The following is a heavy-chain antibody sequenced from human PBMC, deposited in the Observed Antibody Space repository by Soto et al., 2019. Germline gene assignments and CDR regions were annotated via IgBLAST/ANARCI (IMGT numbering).Heavy chain of an antibody. CDR2: IYYSGST. V-gene: IGHV4-31*03. Sequence: QVQLQESGPGLVKPSQTLSLACTVSGGSISSGGYYWSWIRQHPGKGLEWIGYIYYSGSTYYNPSLKSRVTLSVDTSKNQFSLKLSSVTAADTAVYYCARSGYSYGPNPLLYWGKGTLVTVSS. CDR3: ARSGYSYGPNPLLY. CDR1: GGSISSGGYY. D-gene: IGHD5-18*01. J-gene: IGHJ4*02.